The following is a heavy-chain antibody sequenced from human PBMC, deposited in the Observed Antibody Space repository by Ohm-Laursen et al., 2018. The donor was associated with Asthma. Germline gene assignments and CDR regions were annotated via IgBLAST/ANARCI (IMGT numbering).Heavy chain of an antibody. D-gene: IGHD2-21*02. CDR3: ARRDFSGSDPSAAFDI. Sequence: GSLRLSCSASGFTFSSYSMNWVRQAPGKGLEWVSSISSSSSYIYYADSVKGRFTISRDNAKNSLYLQMNSLRAEDTAVYYCARRDFSGSDPSAAFDIWGQGTMVTVSS. V-gene: IGHV3-21*01. CDR1: GFTFSSYS. CDR2: ISSSSSYI. J-gene: IGHJ3*02.